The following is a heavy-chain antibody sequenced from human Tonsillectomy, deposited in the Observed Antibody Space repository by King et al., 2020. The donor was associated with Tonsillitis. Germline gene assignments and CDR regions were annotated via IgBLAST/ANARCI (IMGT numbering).Heavy chain of an antibody. V-gene: IGHV3-23*04. CDR1: GFTFSSYV. Sequence: VQLVESGGGLVQPGGSLRLSCAASGFTFSSYVMSWVRQAPGKGLEWVSGVSDGGGSTSYADSGKGLVTISRANSKNTLYLQMNSLRAEDTAVYYCAKDCAGCGSGWYFDYWGQGTLVTVSS. J-gene: IGHJ4*02. D-gene: IGHD6-19*01. CDR2: VSDGGGST. CDR3: AKDCAGCGSGWYFDY.